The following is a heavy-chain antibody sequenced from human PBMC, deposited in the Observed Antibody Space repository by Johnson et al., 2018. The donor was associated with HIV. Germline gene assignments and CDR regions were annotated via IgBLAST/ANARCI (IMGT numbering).Heavy chain of an antibody. CDR1: GFTFSGFW. Sequence: VQLVESGGGLVQPGGSLRLSCADSGFTFSGFWMHWVRQAPGKGLVWVSVIYSAGTIYYADSVKGRFTISRDNAKNSLYLQMNSLRAEDTAVYYCARPAGDFWSGYYDAFEIWGQGTMVTVSS. D-gene: IGHD3-3*01. V-gene: IGHV3-74*02. CDR2: IYSAGTI. J-gene: IGHJ3*02. CDR3: ARPAGDFWSGYYDAFEI.